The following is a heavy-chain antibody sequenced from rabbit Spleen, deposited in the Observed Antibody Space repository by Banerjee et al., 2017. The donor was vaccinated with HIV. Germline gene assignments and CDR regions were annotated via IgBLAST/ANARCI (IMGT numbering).Heavy chain of an antibody. CDR2: MYTGNGKN. CDR1: GVSFSSSDY. CDR3: ARDAGSYDYIDVYFNL. V-gene: IGHV1S40*01. Sequence: QSLEESGGDLVKPGASLTLTCTASGVSFSSSDYMCWVRRAPGKGLEWIGCMYTGNGKNYYASWAKGRFTISKTSSTTVTLQMTSLTAADTATYFCARDAGSYDYIDVYFNLWGQGTLVTVS. D-gene: IGHD8-1*01. J-gene: IGHJ4*01.